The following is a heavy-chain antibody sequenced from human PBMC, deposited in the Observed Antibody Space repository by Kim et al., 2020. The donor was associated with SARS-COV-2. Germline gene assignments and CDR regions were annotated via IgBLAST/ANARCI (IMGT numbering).Heavy chain of an antibody. CDR1: GGSFSGYY. V-gene: IGHV4-34*01. CDR3: AIYSSSWLHAFDY. Sequence: SETLSLTCAVYGGSFSGYYWSWIRQPPGKGLEWIGEINHSGSTNYNPSLKSRVTTSVDTSKNQFSLKLSSVTAADTAVYYCAIYSSSWLHAFDYWGQGTLVTVSS. J-gene: IGHJ4*02. D-gene: IGHD6-13*01. CDR2: INHSGST.